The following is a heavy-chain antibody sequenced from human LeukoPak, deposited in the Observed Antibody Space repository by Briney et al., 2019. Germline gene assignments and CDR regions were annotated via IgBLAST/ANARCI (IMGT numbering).Heavy chain of an antibody. CDR3: AREGSRAYFDY. J-gene: IGHJ4*02. V-gene: IGHV3-7*01. Sequence: PGGSLRLSCAASGFTFSSYWMGWVRQAPGKGLEWVANINQDGGETYYVASVKGRFTISRDNAKNSLYLQMNSPRAEDTAVYYCAREGSRAYFDYWGQGTLVTVSS. D-gene: IGHD1-26*01. CDR1: GFTFSSYW. CDR2: INQDGGET.